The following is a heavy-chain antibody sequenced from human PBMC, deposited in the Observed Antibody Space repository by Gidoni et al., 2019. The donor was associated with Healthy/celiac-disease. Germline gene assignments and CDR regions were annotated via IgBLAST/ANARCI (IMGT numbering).Heavy chain of an antibody. D-gene: IGHD1-26*01. Sequence: EVQLVESGGGLVKPGGSLRLSCAASGFTFNSYSMNWVRQAPGKGLEWVSSISSSSSYIYYADSVKGRFTISRDNAKNSLYLQMNSLRAEDTAVYYCARGGGVGATEVPFDYWGQGTLVTVSS. CDR1: GFTFNSYS. CDR2: ISSSSSYI. V-gene: IGHV3-21*01. CDR3: ARGGGVGATEVPFDY. J-gene: IGHJ4*02.